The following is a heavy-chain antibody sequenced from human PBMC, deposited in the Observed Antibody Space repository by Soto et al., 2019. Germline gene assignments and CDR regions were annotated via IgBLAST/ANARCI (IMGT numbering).Heavy chain of an antibody. D-gene: IGHD2-15*01. CDR1: GFTVSDNY. V-gene: IGHV3-53*01. CDR2: IYSGGST. Sequence: VGSLRLSGAASGFTVSDNYMNWVRQAPGKGLEWVSVIYSGGSTYYTDSVKGRFTISRDNSKNTLYLQMNSLRAEDTAVYYCARGYPTGGNGLDVWGQGTTVTVSS. J-gene: IGHJ6*02. CDR3: ARGYPTGGNGLDV.